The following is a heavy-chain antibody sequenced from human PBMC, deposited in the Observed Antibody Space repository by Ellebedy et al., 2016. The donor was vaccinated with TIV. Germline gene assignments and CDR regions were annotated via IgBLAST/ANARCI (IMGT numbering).Heavy chain of an antibody. Sequence: ASVKVSCXASGYTLTSYDINWVRQATGQGLEWMGWMSPNSGNTGYAQKFQGRVTMTRNTAISTAYMELSNLRSEDTAVYYCARGVTTPNSMYGMDVWGQGTTVTVSS. CDR2: MSPNSGNT. J-gene: IGHJ6*02. D-gene: IGHD4-17*01. CDR1: GYTLTSYD. V-gene: IGHV1-8*01. CDR3: ARGVTTPNSMYGMDV.